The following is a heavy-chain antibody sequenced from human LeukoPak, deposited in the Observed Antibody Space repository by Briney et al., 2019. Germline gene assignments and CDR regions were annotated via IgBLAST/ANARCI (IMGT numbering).Heavy chain of an antibody. J-gene: IGHJ5*02. Sequence: GGSLRLSCAAPGFTFSGYWMHWVRQAPGKGLVWVSRVATGGTGPSYADSVKGRFTISRDNAKNTLYLQMNSLSAEDTAVYFCARDMGPYGGSPGASWGQGTLVTVSS. CDR2: VATGGTGP. CDR1: GFTFSGYW. CDR3: ARDMGPYGGSPGAS. D-gene: IGHD4-23*01. V-gene: IGHV3-74*01.